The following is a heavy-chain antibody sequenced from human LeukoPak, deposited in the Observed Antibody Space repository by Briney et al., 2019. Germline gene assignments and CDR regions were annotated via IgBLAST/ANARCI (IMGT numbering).Heavy chain of an antibody. V-gene: IGHV3-23*01. CDR2: ISTSGGST. Sequence: PGGSPRLSCAASGFTFSSYAMSWVRQAPGKGLEWVSSISTSGGSTPYADSVKGRFTISRDNSKNTLYLQMNSLRAEDTAVYYCAKKSPGGHPFDYWGQGTLVTVSS. CDR3: AKKSPGGHPFDY. J-gene: IGHJ4*02. CDR1: GFTFSSYA.